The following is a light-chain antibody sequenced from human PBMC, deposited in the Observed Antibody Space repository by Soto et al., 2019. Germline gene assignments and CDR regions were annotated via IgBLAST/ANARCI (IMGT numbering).Light chain of an antibody. CDR1: SSDVGGYDY. CDR3: CSYAGSFIYV. CDR2: DVS. J-gene: IGLJ1*01. V-gene: IGLV2-11*01. Sequence: QPALAQPRSVSGSPGQSVTISCTGTSSDVGGYDYVSWYQQHPGKASQLMIYDVSKRPSGVPDRFSGSKSGNTASLTISGLQADDEADYYCCSYAGSFIYVFATGTKVTVL.